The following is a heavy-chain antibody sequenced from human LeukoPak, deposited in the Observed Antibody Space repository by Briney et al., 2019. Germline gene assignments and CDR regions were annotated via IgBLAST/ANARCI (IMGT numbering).Heavy chain of an antibody. CDR3: ARAGDGYNKPLGY. J-gene: IGHJ4*02. CDR1: GYTFTGYY. Sequence: GASVKVSCKASGYTFTGYYMHWVRQAPGQGLEWMGWINPNSGGTNYAQKFQGRVTMTRDTSISTAYMELSRLRSDDTAVYYCARAGDGYNKPLGYWGQGTLVTVSS. D-gene: IGHD5-24*01. CDR2: INPNSGGT. V-gene: IGHV1-2*02.